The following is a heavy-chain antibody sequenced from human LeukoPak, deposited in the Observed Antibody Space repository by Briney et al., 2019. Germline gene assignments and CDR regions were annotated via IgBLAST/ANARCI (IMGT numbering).Heavy chain of an antibody. D-gene: IGHD6-19*01. CDR3: TTHRLVFDY. CDR2: IKSKTDGGTT. CDR1: GFTFSNTW. V-gene: IGHV3-15*01. Sequence: PGGSLRLSCTASGFTFSNTWMSWVRQAPGKGPEWVGHIKSKTDGGTTDYAAPVKGRFTISRDDSKNTLYLQMSSLKTEDTAVYYCTTHRLVFDYWGQGTLVPSPQ. J-gene: IGHJ4*02.